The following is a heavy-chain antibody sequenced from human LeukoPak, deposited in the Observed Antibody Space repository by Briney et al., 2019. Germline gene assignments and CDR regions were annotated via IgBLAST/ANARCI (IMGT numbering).Heavy chain of an antibody. Sequence: GASVRVSCKASGYTFSSYDINWGRQAPGQGREWMGWMNPSTGNTGYAQKFQGRVTMTRATSTSTAYMELSSLKSEDTAVYYCARLSETPAFYPGGRYLYLAYWGQGAQVTVSS. CDR3: ARLSETPAFYPGGRYLYLAY. J-gene: IGHJ4*02. CDR1: GYTFSSYD. D-gene: IGHD2-8*02. CDR2: MNPSTGNT. V-gene: IGHV1-8*01.